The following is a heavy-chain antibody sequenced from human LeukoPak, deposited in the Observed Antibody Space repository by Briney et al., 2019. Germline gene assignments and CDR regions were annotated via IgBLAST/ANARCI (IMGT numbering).Heavy chain of an antibody. D-gene: IGHD3-22*01. CDR1: GGSISSYY. CDR2: IYYSGST. Sequence: SSETLSLTCTVSGGSISSYYWSWIRQPPGKGLEWSGYIYYSGSTNYNPSLKSRVTISVDTSKNQFSLKLSSVTAADTAVYYCARGYDSSGYEYFDYWGQGTLVTVSS. V-gene: IGHV4-59*01. CDR3: ARGYDSSGYEYFDY. J-gene: IGHJ4*02.